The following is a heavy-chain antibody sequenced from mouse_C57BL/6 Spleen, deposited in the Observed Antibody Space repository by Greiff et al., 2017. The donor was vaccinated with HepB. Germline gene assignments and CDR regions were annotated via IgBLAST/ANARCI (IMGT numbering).Heavy chain of an antibody. CDR2: IDPSDSYT. V-gene: IGHV1-50*01. CDR3: ARSDYYYGSSYYFDY. CDR1: GYTFTSYW. J-gene: IGHJ2*01. Sequence: VQLQQSGAELVKPGASVKLSCKASGYTFTSYWMQWVKQRPGQGLEWIGEIDPSDSYTNYNQKFKGKATLTVDTYSSTAYMQLSSLTSEDSAFYYCARSDYYYGSSYYFDYWGQGTTLTVSS. D-gene: IGHD1-1*01.